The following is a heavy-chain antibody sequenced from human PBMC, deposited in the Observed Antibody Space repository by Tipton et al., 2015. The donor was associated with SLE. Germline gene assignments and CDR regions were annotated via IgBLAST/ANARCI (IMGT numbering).Heavy chain of an antibody. CDR1: ELSFSSYG. CDR3: ARDGVLGYCSSTSCYRSTVFDY. V-gene: IGHV3-33*01. CDR2: IWYDGTNK. Sequence: SLRLSCAASELSFSSYGIHWVRQAPGKGLEWVAVIWYDGTNKYYADSVKGRFTISRDNSKNTVYLQMNSLRAEDTAVYYCARDGVLGYCSSTSCYRSTVFDYWGQGTLVTVSS. D-gene: IGHD2-2*01. J-gene: IGHJ4*02.